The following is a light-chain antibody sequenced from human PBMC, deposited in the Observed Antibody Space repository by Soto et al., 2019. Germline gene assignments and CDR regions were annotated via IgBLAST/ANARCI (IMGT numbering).Light chain of an antibody. V-gene: IGKV3-15*01. CDR2: RAS. J-gene: IGKJ1*01. CDR1: QSVSSK. Sequence: EIVMTQSPATLSASPGERATLSCRASQSVSSKLAWYQQKPGQAPRLLIYRASTRATDIPARFSGSGSGTEFTLTISSLQSEDFAVYYGQQYNNWPPATFGQGTRVEIK. CDR3: QQYNNWPPAT.